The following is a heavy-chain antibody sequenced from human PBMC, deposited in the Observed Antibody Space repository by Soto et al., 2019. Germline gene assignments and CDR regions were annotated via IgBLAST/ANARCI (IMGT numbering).Heavy chain of an antibody. CDR1: GDSIRNYY. CDR2: FYYGGST. V-gene: IGHV4-59*01. Sequence: PSETLSLTCTVSGDSIRNYYWSWIRQPPGKGLEWIGSFYYGGSTNYNPSLKSRVTISVDTSKNQFSLNLSSVTAADTAVYYCAKGGASSLPFDYWGPGTLVTVSS. J-gene: IGHJ4*02. D-gene: IGHD6-13*01. CDR3: AKGGASSLPFDY.